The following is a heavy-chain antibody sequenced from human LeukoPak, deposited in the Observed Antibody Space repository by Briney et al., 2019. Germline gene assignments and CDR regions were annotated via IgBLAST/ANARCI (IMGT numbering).Heavy chain of an antibody. CDR2: IYSGGST. CDR1: GFTVSSNY. J-gene: IGHJ3*02. V-gene: IGHV3-53*01. CDR3: ARGGPSGYPYDAFDI. D-gene: IGHD5-12*01. Sequence: GGPLRLSCAASGFTVSSNYMSWVRQAPGKGLEWVSVIYSGGSTYYADSVKGRFTISRDNSKNTLYLQMNSLRAEDTAVYYCARGGPSGYPYDAFDIWGQGTMVTVSS.